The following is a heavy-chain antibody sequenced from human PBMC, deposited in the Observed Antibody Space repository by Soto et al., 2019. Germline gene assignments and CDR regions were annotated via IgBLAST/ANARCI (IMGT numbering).Heavy chain of an antibody. Sequence: QVQLVQSGAEVKEPGDSVRVSCEASGYTFTSYYIHWVRQAPGQGLEWMGWINPKFGDTTYAQDFQGRVSMTTDMSISTVYMELIRLTSDDTAIYYCARNMDYYYGPGSGNGHGFWGQGSTVTVFS. V-gene: IGHV1-2*02. D-gene: IGHD3-10*01. J-gene: IGHJ6*02. CDR1: GYTFTSYY. CDR2: INPKFGDT. CDR3: ARNMDYYYGPGSGNGHGF.